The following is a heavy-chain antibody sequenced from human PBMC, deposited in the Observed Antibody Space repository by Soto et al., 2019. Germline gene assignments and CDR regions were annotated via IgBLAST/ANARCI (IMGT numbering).Heavy chain of an antibody. CDR3: ARLKGGSGWYRVPFDY. V-gene: IGHV5-51*01. CDR1: GYSFTSYW. Sequence: EVQLVQSGAEVKKPGESLKISCKGSGYSFTSYWIGWVRQMPGKGLEWMGIIYPGDSDTRYSPSFQGQVTISADKSISTGYLQWSSLKASDTAMYYCARLKGGSGWYRVPFDYWGQGTLVTVSS. D-gene: IGHD6-19*01. CDR2: IYPGDSDT. J-gene: IGHJ4*02.